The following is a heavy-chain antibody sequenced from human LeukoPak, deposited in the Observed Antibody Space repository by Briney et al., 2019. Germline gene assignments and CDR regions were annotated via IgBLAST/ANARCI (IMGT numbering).Heavy chain of an antibody. CDR2: ISSSGGNT. Sequence: PGGSLRLSCAASGFTFNNYAMNWVRQAPGKGLEWVSLISSSGGNTYSADSVKGRFTISRDKSKNTVSLQMNSLRGEDTAVYYCAKDVRVGGGGMDVWGQGTPVTVSS. CDR3: AKDVRVGGGGMDV. V-gene: IGHV3-23*01. CDR1: GFTFNNYA. J-gene: IGHJ6*02. D-gene: IGHD1-26*01.